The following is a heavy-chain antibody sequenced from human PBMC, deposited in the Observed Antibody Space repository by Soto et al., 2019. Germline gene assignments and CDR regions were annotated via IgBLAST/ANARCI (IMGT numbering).Heavy chain of an antibody. Sequence: PGGSLILSCVASGFTFYNYWMTWLRPDAGKGLEWVAHIKGDGSEISYVDYVKGRFTISRDNAKNSLYLQMNSLRVEYTAVYYCARHGDYCFAYRGKGTLVTGSS. D-gene: IGHD2-21*02. CDR2: IKGDGSEI. V-gene: IGHV3-7*03. CDR3: ARHGDYCFAY. J-gene: IGHJ4*02. CDR1: GFTFYNYW.